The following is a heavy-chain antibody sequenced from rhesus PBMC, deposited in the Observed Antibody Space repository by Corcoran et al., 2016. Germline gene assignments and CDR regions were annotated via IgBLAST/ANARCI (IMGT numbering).Heavy chain of an antibody. Sequence: QLQLQESGPGLVKLSETLSVTCAVSGGSISRNSWTWIRQPPGEGLEWIGRISGDARTTTYTPSLKSRVTISTDTSKTQFSLKVDSVTAADTAVYYCVGLMVAGPVEYWGQGVLVTVSS. CDR2: ISGDARTT. J-gene: IGHJ4*01. V-gene: IGHV4-173*01. CDR3: VGLMVAGPVEY. D-gene: IGHD6-37*01. CDR1: GGSISRNS.